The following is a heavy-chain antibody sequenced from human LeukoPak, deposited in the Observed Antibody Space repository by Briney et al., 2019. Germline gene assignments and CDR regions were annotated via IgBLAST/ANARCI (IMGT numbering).Heavy chain of an antibody. CDR3: AKDETVTTFLAAFDI. D-gene: IGHD4-17*01. CDR2: ISGSSAGT. V-gene: IGHV3-23*01. Sequence: GGSLRLSCAASGFTFSSYAMSWVRQAPGKGLEWVSGISGSSAGTYYADSVKGRFTISRDNSKNTLYLQMNSLRAEDTAVYYCAKDETVTTFLAAFDIWGQGTMVTVSS. J-gene: IGHJ3*02. CDR1: GFTFSSYA.